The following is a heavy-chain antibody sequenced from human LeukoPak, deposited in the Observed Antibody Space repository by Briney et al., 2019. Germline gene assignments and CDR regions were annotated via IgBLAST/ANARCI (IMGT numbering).Heavy chain of an antibody. CDR3: ARDQGLTGYFDY. D-gene: IGHD3-9*01. CDR2: INPSGGST. Sequence: ASVKVSCKSSGYSFTNYYMHWVRQPPGQGLEWMGIINPSGGSTNYAQKFQGRVTMTRDTSTSTVYMELSSLRSEDTAVYYCARDQGLTGYFDYWGQGTLVTVSS. J-gene: IGHJ4*02. V-gene: IGHV1-46*01. CDR1: GYSFTNYY.